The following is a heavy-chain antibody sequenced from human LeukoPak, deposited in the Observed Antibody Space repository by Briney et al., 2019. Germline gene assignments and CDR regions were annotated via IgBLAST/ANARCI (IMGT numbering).Heavy chain of an antibody. D-gene: IGHD6-19*01. V-gene: IGHV1-69*05. CDR3: ARDPSYGRQWLGNWFDP. CDR2: IIPIFGTA. CDR1: GGTFSSYA. Sequence: SVTVSCKASGGTFSSYAISWVRQAPGQGLEWMGRIIPIFGTANYAQKFQGRVTITTDESTSTAYMQLSSLRSEDTAVYYCARDPSYGRQWLGNWFDPWGQGTLVTVSS. J-gene: IGHJ5*02.